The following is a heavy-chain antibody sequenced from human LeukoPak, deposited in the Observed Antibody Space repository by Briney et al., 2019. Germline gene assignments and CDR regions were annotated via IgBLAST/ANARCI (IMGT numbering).Heavy chain of an antibody. CDR2: IYSGGRT. Sequence: GGSLRLSCAASGFTLSRNYMSWVRQAPGKGVEGGSVIYSGGRTYYPDSVKGRITISRDKSKNTRNLQMNSLRAEDTAVYYCARRAGGYSHPYDYWGQGTLVTVSS. V-gene: IGHV3-53*01. J-gene: IGHJ4*02. CDR1: GFTLSRNY. CDR3: ARRAGGYSHPYDY. D-gene: IGHD4-23*01.